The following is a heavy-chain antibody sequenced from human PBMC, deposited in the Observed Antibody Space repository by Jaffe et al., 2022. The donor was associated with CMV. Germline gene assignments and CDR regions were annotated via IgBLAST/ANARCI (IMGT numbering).Heavy chain of an antibody. CDR1: GGSFSGYY. CDR3: ARAHYWSGYSRFDYYYGMDV. J-gene: IGHJ6*02. CDR2: INHSGST. V-gene: IGHV4-34*01. Sequence: QVQLQQWGAGLLKPSETLSLTCAVYGGSFSGYYWSWIRQPPGKGLEWIGEINHSGSTNYNPSLKSRVTISVDTSKNQFSLKLSSVTAADTAVYYCARAHYWSGYSRFDYYYGMDVWGQGTTVTVSS. D-gene: IGHD3-3*02.